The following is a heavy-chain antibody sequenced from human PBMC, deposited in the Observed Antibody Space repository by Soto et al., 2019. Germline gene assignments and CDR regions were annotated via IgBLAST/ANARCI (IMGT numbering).Heavy chain of an antibody. Sequence: GGSLRLSCAASGFTFSSYGMHWVRQAPGKGLEWVAVISYDGSNKYYADSVKGRFTISRDNSKNTLYLQMNSLRAEDTAVYYCAKDPKGAWFGELLIKGVDYYYGMDVWGQGTTVTVSS. CDR1: GFTFSSYG. V-gene: IGHV3-30*18. CDR2: ISYDGSNK. CDR3: AKDPKGAWFGELLIKGVDYYYGMDV. J-gene: IGHJ6*02. D-gene: IGHD3-10*01.